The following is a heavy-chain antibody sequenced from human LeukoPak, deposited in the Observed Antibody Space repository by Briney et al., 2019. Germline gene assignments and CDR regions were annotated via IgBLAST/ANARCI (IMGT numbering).Heavy chain of an antibody. D-gene: IGHD4-11*01. CDR3: ARRKPYSNSYYMDV. J-gene: IGHJ6*03. CDR1: GGSISSYY. V-gene: IGHV4-59*08. Sequence: PSETLSLTCTVSGGSISSYYWSWIRQPPGKGLEWIGYIYYSGSTNYNPSLKSRVTISVDTPKNQFSLKLSSVTAADTAVYYCARRKPYSNSYYMDVWGKGTTVTVSS. CDR2: IYYSGST.